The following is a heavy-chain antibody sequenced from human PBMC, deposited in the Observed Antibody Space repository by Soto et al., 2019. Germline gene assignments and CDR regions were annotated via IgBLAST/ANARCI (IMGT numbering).Heavy chain of an antibody. Sequence: GGSVGLSCAASGVTFSIYAMSWFRQAPGKGLEWVSAISGSGGSTYYADSVKGRFTISRDNSKNTLYLQMNSLRAEDTAVYYCAKGVVVAANRNWFDPWGQGTLVTVSS. V-gene: IGHV3-23*01. J-gene: IGHJ5*02. CDR1: GVTFSIYA. D-gene: IGHD2-15*01. CDR3: AKGVVVAANRNWFDP. CDR2: ISGSGGST.